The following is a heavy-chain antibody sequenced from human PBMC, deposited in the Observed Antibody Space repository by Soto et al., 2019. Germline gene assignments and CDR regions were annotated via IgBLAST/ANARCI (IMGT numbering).Heavy chain of an antibody. J-gene: IGHJ4*02. CDR1: GYSFTTYG. D-gene: IGHD2-21*02. Sequence: ASVKVSCKASGYSFTTYGMTWVRQAPGQGLEWMGWISTDKGNTKYAQNFQSRATLTTDTSASTAYMELRSLRSDDTAVYYCARDRDWNLDYWGQGTLVTVSS. V-gene: IGHV1-18*01. CDR3: ARDRDWNLDY. CDR2: ISTDKGNT.